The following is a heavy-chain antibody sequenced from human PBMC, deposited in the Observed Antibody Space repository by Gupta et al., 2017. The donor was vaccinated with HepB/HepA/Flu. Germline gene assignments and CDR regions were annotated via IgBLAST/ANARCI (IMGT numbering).Heavy chain of an antibody. CDR3: ARDLSLGTTFPWFDS. J-gene: IGHJ5*01. CDR1: GFSLGGYG. D-gene: IGHD1-7*01. Sequence: QVKMVASGGGVVQPGRSLGLSCAVSGFSLGGYGMHGVRQTPGKGLEWVAVISFDGSETYYADSVKGRFTISRSNSMNTLYLQMNDLRAEDTALYYCARDLSLGTTFPWFDSWGQGTLVTVS. CDR2: ISFDGSET. V-gene: IGHV3-33*01.